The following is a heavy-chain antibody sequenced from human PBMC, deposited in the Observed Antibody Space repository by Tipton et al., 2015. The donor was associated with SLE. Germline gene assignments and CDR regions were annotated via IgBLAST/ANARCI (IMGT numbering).Heavy chain of an antibody. V-gene: IGHV4-59*11. CDR3: ARTLVAIAHTVYDAFAI. CDR2: IHYSGTT. J-gene: IGHJ3*02. CDR1: GGSITHHY. Sequence: TLSLTCTVSGGSITHHYLNWFRQPPGKGLGWIGYIHYSGTTHDNPSLKSRVTMSVDMSKNQFSLRLTSVTAADTAVYYYARTLVAIAHTVYDAFAICGQGKMVTVSS. D-gene: IGHD2-2*01.